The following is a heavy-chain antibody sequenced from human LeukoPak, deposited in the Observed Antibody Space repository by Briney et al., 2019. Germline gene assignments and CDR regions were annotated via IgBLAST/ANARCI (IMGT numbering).Heavy chain of an antibody. D-gene: IGHD3-3*01. V-gene: IGHV3-21*01. CDR1: GFTFSSYS. CDR3: ASDKGDFWSIQSLY. Sequence: SGGSLRLSCAASGFTFSSYSMNWVRQAPGKGLEWVSSISSSSSYIYYADSVKGRFTISRDNAKNSLYLQMNSLRAEDTAVYYCASDKGDFWSIQSLYWGQGTLVTVSS. CDR2: ISSSSSYI. J-gene: IGHJ4*02.